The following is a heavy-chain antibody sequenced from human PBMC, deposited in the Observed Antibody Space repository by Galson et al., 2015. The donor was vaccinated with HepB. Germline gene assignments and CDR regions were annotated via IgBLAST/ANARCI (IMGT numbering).Heavy chain of an antibody. V-gene: IGHV5-10-1*01. CDR3: ARDPVVVITHYYGMDV. CDR1: GYSFTSYW. D-gene: IGHD3-22*01. Sequence: QSGAEVKKPGESLRISCKGSGYSFTSYWISWVRQMPGKGLEWMGRIDPSDSYTNYSPSFQGHVTISADKSISTAYLQWSSLKASDTAMYYCARDPVVVITHYYGMDVWGQGTTVTVSS. CDR2: IDPSDSYT. J-gene: IGHJ6*02.